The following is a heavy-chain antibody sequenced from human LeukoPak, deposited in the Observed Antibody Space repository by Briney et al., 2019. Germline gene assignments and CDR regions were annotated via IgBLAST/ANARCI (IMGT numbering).Heavy chain of an antibody. D-gene: IGHD3-10*01. Sequence: GASVKVSCKASGYSFSGNSLHWARQALGQGLEWMGWINPNSGDTDYALKFQGGFTMTWDTSISTAFMELSRLTSDDTAVYYCAATYMIRGVINRIGHWGQGTLVTVSS. CDR2: INPNSGDT. CDR3: AATYMIRGVINRIGH. CDR1: GYSFSGNS. V-gene: IGHV1-2*02. J-gene: IGHJ4*02.